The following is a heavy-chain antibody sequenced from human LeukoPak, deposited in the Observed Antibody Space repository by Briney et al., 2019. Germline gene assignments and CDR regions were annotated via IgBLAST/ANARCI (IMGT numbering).Heavy chain of an antibody. Sequence: PGGSLRLSCAASGFTFSSYWMSWVCQAPGKGLEWVANIKQDGSEKYYVDSVKGRFTISRDNAKNSLYLQMNSLRAEDTAVYYCARGSSSSGYYYYFDYWGQGTLVTVSS. CDR3: ARGSSSSGYYYYFDY. CDR2: IKQDGSEK. D-gene: IGHD3-22*01. CDR1: GFTFSSYW. J-gene: IGHJ4*02. V-gene: IGHV3-7*01.